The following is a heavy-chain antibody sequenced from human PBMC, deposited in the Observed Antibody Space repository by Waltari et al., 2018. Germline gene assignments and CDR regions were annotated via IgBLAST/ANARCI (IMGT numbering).Heavy chain of an antibody. CDR3: AGLKVVRSHGFDY. CDR1: GFTFDDYA. V-gene: IGHV3-9*01. J-gene: IGHJ4*02. Sequence: EVQLVESGGGLVQHGRSLRLYCAASGFTFDDYAMHWVRQAPGKGMEWVSGISWNSGSIGYADSVKGRFTISRDNAKNSLYLQMNSLRAEDTALYYCAGLKVVRSHGFDYWGQGTLVTVSS. D-gene: IGHD2-15*01. CDR2: ISWNSGSI.